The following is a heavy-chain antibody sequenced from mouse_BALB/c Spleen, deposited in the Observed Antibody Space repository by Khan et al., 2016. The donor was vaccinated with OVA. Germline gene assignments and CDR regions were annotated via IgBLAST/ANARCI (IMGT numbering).Heavy chain of an antibody. Sequence: EVQLQQSGTVLARPGASVKMSCKASGYTFTRYWMHWVKQRPGQGLEWIGGIYFGNSVTSYNQKFKGKAKLTAVTSTSTAYMVLSVLTNEDSAVYYCTYGVYIGGWFAYWGQGTLVTVSA. CDR2: IYFGNSVT. V-gene: IGHV1-5*01. CDR1: GYTFTRYW. D-gene: IGHD1-1*02. CDR3: TYGVYIGGWFAY. J-gene: IGHJ3*01.